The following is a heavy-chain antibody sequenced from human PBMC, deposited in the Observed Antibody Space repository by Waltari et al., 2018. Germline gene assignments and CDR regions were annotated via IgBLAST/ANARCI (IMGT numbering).Heavy chain of an antibody. Sequence: QVQLVQSGAEVKKPGSSVKVSCKASGGTFSSYAISWVRQAPGQGLEWMGMINPILGIANYAQKFQGRVTITADKSTSTAYMELSSLRSEDTAVYYCARDLGYCSGGSCYSWLDYWGQGTLVTVSS. J-gene: IGHJ4*02. D-gene: IGHD2-15*01. V-gene: IGHV1-69*04. CDR3: ARDLGYCSGGSCYSWLDY. CDR2: INPILGIA. CDR1: GGTFSSYA.